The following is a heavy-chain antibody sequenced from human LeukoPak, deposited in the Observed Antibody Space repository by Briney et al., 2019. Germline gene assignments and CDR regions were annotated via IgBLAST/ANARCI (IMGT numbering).Heavy chain of an antibody. D-gene: IGHD3-22*01. CDR1: GFTFNIYA. CDR3: AKDFLMNYDSSAYYYWYYFDY. V-gene: IGHV3-23*01. CDR2: ISGSGDNT. J-gene: IGHJ4*02. Sequence: GGSLRLSCVASGFTFNIYAMAWVRQAPGMGLEWVSAISGSGDNTYYADSVKGRFTISRDNSKNTLYLQMNSLRAEDTAVYYCAKDFLMNYDSSAYYYWYYFDYWGQGTLVTVSS.